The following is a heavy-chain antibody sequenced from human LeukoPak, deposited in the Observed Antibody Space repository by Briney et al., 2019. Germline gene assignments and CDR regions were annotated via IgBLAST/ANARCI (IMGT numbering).Heavy chain of an antibody. Sequence: SETLSLTCTVSGGSISSSSYYWGWIRQPPGKGLEWIGSIYYSGSTYYNPSLKSRVTTSVDTSKNQFSLKLGSVTAADTAVYYCAREGYYDSSGYYDDYWGQGTLVTVSS. CDR3: AREGYYDSSGYYDDY. D-gene: IGHD3-22*01. V-gene: IGHV4-39*02. CDR1: GGSISSSSYY. CDR2: IYYSGST. J-gene: IGHJ4*02.